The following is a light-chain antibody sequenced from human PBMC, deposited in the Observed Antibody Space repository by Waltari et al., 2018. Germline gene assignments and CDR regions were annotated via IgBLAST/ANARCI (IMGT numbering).Light chain of an antibody. Sequence: DIVMTQSPDSLAVSLGERATINCQSSQSVFYTNNKNYLAWYQQKPGQPPKLLIYWASTREYGVPDRFSGSGSGTDFTLAISSLQAEDVAVYYCQQYYSTPNTFGQGTKVEIK. J-gene: IGKJ2*01. CDR2: WAS. CDR3: QQYYSTPNT. CDR1: QSVFYTNNKNY. V-gene: IGKV4-1*01.